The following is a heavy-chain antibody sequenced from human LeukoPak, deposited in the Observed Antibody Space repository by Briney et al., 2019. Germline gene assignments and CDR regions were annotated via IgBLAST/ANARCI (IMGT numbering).Heavy chain of an antibody. V-gene: IGHV5-10-1*01. CDR1: GYSFTSYW. D-gene: IGHD2-2*01. CDR3: ARLRGYCSSNSCYATSYYYYGMDV. Sequence: RTGESLKISCKGSGYSFTSYWISWVRQMPGKGLEWMGRIDPSDSYTNYSPSFQGHVTISADKSISTAYLQWSSLKASDTAMYYCARLRGYCSSNSCYATSYYYYGMDVWGKGTTVTVSS. J-gene: IGHJ6*04. CDR2: IDPSDSYT.